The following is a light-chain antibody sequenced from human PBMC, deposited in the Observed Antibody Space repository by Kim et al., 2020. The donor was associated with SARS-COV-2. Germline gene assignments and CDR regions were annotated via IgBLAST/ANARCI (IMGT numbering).Light chain of an antibody. CDR2: AAS. Sequence: DIQMTQSPASLSASVGERATISCRASQGITNYLAWYQQKPGTVPSLLIYAASTLQSGVPSRFSGSGSGTDFTLTISSLQPEDVATYYCKKYNSAPFTLGPGTKVDIK. CDR3: KKYNSAPFT. V-gene: IGKV1-27*01. CDR1: QGITNY. J-gene: IGKJ3*01.